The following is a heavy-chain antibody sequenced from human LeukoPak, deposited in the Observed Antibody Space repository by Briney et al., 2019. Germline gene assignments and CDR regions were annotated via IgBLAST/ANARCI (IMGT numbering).Heavy chain of an antibody. D-gene: IGHD2-15*01. CDR1: GGSISSSSYY. Sequence: SETLSLTCTVSGGSISSSSYYWGWIRQPPGKGLEWIGSIYYSGSTYYNPSLKSRVTISVDTSKNQFSLKLSSVTAADTAVYYCARRRVVSSFGYWGQGTLVTVSS. J-gene: IGHJ4*02. CDR2: IYYSGST. V-gene: IGHV4-39*07. CDR3: ARRRVVSSFGY.